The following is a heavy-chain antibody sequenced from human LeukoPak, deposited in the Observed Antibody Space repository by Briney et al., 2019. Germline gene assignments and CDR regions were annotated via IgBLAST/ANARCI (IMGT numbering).Heavy chain of an antibody. V-gene: IGHV4-4*07. CDR2: IYTSGST. D-gene: IGHD1-1*01. CDR1: GGSISSYY. CDR3: ARAGSLSYYYYYMDV. J-gene: IGHJ6*03. Sequence: SETLSLTCTVSGGSISSYYWSWIRQPAGKGLEWIGRIYTSGSTNYNPSLKSRVTMSVDTSNNQFSLKLSSVTAADTAVYYCARAGSLSYYYYYMDVWGKGTTVTVPS.